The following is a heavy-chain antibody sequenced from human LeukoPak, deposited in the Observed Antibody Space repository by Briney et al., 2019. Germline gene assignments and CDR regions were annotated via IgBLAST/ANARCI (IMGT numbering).Heavy chain of an antibody. J-gene: IGHJ6*03. CDR1: GYTFTSYY. CDR3: ARDGDIVVVPAAMSGGYYYYMDV. CDR2: INPSGGST. V-gene: IGHV1-46*01. Sequence: ASVKVSCKASGYTFTSYYMHWVRQAPVQGLEWMGIINPSGGSTSYAQKFQGRVTMTRDMSTSTVYMELSSLRSEDKAVYYCARDGDIVVVPAAMSGGYYYYMDVWGKGTTVTVSS. D-gene: IGHD2-2*01.